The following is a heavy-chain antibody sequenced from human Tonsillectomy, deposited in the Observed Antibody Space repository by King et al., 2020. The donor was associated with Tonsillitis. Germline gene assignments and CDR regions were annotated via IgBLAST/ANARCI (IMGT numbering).Heavy chain of an antibody. D-gene: IGHD5-18*01. V-gene: IGHV3-30*18. CDR3: AKERRGYTFGPPYFDY. CDR2: ISYDGSNK. J-gene: IGHJ4*02. Sequence: VQLVESGGGVVQPGRSLRLSCAASGFTFSNYGMHWVRQAPGKGLEWVALISYDGSNKYYADSVKGQFTISTDNSKNTLYLQMNSLRAEDTAVYYCAKERRGYTFGPPYFDYWGQGILVTVSS. CDR1: GFTFSNYG.